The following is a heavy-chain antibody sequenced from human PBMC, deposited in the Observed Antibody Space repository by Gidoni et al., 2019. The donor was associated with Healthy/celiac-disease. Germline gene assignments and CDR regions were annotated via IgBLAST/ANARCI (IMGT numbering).Heavy chain of an antibody. D-gene: IGHD1-26*01. CDR1: GFTFSSYG. CDR2: IWYDGSNK. V-gene: IGHV3-33*01. CDR3: ARVGVVGAPENIGALDY. J-gene: IGHJ4*02. Sequence: QVQLVESGGGVVQPGRSLRLSCAASGFTFSSYGMHWVRQAPGKGLEWVAVIWYDGSNKYYADSVKGRFTISRDNSKNTLYLQMNSLRAEDTAVYYCARVGVVGAPENIGALDYWGQGTLVTVSS.